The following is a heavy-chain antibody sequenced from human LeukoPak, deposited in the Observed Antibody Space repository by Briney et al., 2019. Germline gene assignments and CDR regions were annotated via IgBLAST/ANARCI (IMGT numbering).Heavy chain of an antibody. CDR2: IKSKTDGGTT. CDR1: GFTFSNAW. V-gene: IGHV3-15*01. J-gene: IGHJ3*02. Sequence: PGGSLRLSCAASGFTFSNAWMSWVRQAPGKGLEWVGRIKSKTDGGTTDYAAPVKGRFTISRDDSKNTLYLQMNSLKTEDTAVYYCTTTMIVVVQDAFDIWGQGTMVTVSS. CDR3: TTTMIVVVQDAFDI. D-gene: IGHD3-22*01.